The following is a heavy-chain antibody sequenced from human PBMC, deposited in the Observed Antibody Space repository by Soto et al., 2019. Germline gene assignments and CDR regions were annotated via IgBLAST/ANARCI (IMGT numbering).Heavy chain of an antibody. CDR3: ARDPGGHYCTSTSCLYFFDH. CDR2: ISDSGST. J-gene: IGHJ4*02. V-gene: IGHV3-23*01. Sequence: EVQLLESGGALVQPAGSLRLSCAASGFTFSNHAMNWVRQAPGKGLEWVSTISDSGSTYYADSVKGRFTISRDNSKNTLYLQMSSLRAEDTAVYNCARDPGGHYCTSTSCLYFFDHWGQGTLVIVSS. CDR1: GFTFSNHA. D-gene: IGHD2-2*01.